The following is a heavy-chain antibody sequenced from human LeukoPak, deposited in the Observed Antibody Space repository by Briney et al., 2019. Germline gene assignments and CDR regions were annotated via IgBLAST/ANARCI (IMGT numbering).Heavy chain of an antibody. V-gene: IGHV3-23*01. CDR2: ISGSGGST. CDR3: AKRVRGVMRYFDY. J-gene: IGHJ4*02. CDR1: GFTFSSYA. D-gene: IGHD3-10*01. Sequence: GGSLRLSCAASGFTFSSYAMSWVGQAPGKGLEWDSAISGSGGSTYYAASVKGRFTISRDNSKNTLYLQMNSLRAEDTAVYYCAKRVRGVMRYFDYWGQGTLVTVSS.